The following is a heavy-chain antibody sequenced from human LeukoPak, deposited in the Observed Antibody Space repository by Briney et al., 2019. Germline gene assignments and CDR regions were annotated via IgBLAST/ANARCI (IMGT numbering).Heavy chain of an antibody. Sequence: KPSETLSLTCAVYGGSFSGYYWSWIRQPPGKGLEWIGEINHSGSTNYNPSLKSRVTISVDTSKNQFSLKLSSVTAADTAVYYCVTSSGWYGSGTFDYWGQGTLVTVSS. V-gene: IGHV4-34*01. CDR2: INHSGST. D-gene: IGHD3-10*01. CDR3: VTSSGWYGSGTFDY. J-gene: IGHJ4*02. CDR1: GGSFSGYY.